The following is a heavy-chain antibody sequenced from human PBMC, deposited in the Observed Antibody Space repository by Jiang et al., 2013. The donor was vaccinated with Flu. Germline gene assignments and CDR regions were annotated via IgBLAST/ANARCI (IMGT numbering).Heavy chain of an antibody. Sequence: GAEVKKPGSSVKVSCKASGGTFSSYAISWVRQAPGQGLEWMGRIIPILGIANYAQKFQGRVTITADKSTSTAYMELSSLRSEDTAVYYCARGGRITIFGPRDRGVRLDLWGRGTLVTVSS. CDR1: GGTFSSYA. CDR2: IIPILGIA. CDR3: ARGGRITIFGPRDRGVRLDL. D-gene: IGHD3-3*01. J-gene: IGHJ2*01. V-gene: IGHV1-69*04.